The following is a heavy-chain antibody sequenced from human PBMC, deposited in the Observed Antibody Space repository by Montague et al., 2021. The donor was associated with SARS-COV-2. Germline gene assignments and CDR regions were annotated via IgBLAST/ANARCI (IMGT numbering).Heavy chain of an antibody. Sequence: SETLSLTCAVDGGSFSGHYWSWIRQPPGKGLEWIGEIIHSGSTNYNPSLKSRVTISVDTSKNQFSLKLSSVTAADTAVYYCAGGNSDYYSSWSYYAHYYGMDVWGQGTTVTVSS. CDR2: IIHSGST. V-gene: IGHV4-34*01. CDR3: AGGNSDYYSSWSYYAHYYGMDV. D-gene: IGHD3-10*01. CDR1: GGSFSGHY. J-gene: IGHJ6*02.